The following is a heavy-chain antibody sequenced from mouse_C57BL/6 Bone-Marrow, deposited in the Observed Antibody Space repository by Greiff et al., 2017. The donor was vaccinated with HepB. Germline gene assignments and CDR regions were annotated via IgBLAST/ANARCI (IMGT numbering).Heavy chain of an antibody. CDR1: GYTFTSYW. V-gene: IGHV1-69*01. Sequence: QVQLQQPGAELVMPGASVKLSCKASGYTFTSYWMHWVKQRPGQGLEWIGEIDPSDSYTNYNQKFKGKSTLTVDKSSSTAYMQLSSLTSEDSAVYYCARGYYGSRRYAMDYWGQGTSVTVSS. J-gene: IGHJ4*01. CDR2: IDPSDSYT. CDR3: ARGYYGSRRYAMDY. D-gene: IGHD1-1*01.